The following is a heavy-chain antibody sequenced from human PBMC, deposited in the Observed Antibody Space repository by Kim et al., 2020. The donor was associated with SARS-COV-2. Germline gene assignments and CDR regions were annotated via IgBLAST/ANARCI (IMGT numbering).Heavy chain of an antibody. J-gene: IGHJ4*02. D-gene: IGHD5-12*01. CDR2: K. CDR3: AKGLRDGYNF. Sequence: KYYADSVKGRFTISRDNSKNTLYLQMNSLRAEDTAVYYCAKGLRDGYNFWGQGTLVTVSS. V-gene: IGHV3-30*02.